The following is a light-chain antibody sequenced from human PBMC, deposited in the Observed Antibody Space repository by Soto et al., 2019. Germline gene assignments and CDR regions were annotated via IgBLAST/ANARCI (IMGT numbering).Light chain of an antibody. CDR3: QQYGNSPA. J-gene: IGKJ1*01. V-gene: IGKV3-20*01. CDR2: GAS. CDR1: QGISKK. Sequence: IVMTQSPATLSVAPGGRVTFSCRASQGISKKVAWYQQKPGQAPRLLIYGASIRFTGIPDRFSGSGSGTDFTLTISRLEPEDFAVYYCQQYGNSPAFGQGTKVEIK.